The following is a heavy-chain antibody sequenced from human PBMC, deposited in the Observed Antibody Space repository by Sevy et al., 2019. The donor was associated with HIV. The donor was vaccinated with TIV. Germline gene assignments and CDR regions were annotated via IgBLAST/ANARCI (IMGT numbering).Heavy chain of an antibody. CDR1: GFTFSNYD. V-gene: IGHV3-30-3*01. Sequence: GGSLRLSCAASGFTFSNYDMHWVRQSPGKGLEWVSVISYDGGNNNYADSVKGRFTISRDDSKNTQYLQMISLRPEDTAAYYCECGVYLGYGGSWYSFDSWGQGTRVTVSS. CDR2: ISYDGGNN. CDR3: ECGVYLGYGGSWYSFDS. D-gene: IGHD6-13*01. J-gene: IGHJ4*02.